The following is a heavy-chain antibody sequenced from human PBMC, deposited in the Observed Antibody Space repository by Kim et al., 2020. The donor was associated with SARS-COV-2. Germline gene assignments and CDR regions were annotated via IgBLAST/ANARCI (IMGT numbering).Heavy chain of an antibody. Sequence: PSLKRRVTISVDTSKNQFSLKLSSVTAADTAVYYCARRPPTAMVTYYFDYWGQGTLVTVSS. D-gene: IGHD5-18*01. CDR3: ARRPPTAMVTYYFDY. V-gene: IGHV4-39*01. J-gene: IGHJ4*02.